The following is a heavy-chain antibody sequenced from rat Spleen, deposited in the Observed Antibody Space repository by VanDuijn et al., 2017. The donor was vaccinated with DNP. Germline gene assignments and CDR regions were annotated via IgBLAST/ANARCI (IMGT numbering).Heavy chain of an antibody. CDR1: GFTFSDYY. J-gene: IGHJ2*01. V-gene: IGHV5-7*01. CDR3: ARHRVAASFDY. CDR2: VSHSDGIT. Sequence: DVQPVESGGGLVQPGRSLKLSCAASGFTFSDYYMAWVRQAPKKGLEWVAIVSHSDGITYYPDSVKGRFTISRDNAKSTLYLQMDSLRSEDTATYYCARHRVAASFDYWGQGVMVTVSS. D-gene: IGHD1-2*01.